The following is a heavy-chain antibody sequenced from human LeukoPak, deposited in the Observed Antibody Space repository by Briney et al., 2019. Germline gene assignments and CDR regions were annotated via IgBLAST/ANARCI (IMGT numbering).Heavy chain of an antibody. CDR3: ARGPESSGWSHVFDI. CDR1: GFIFSSYA. V-gene: IGHV3-30*04. D-gene: IGHD6-19*01. Sequence: PGGSPRLSCAASGFIFSSYAMHWVRQTPGKGLEWVAVISYDGSNKYYADSVKGRFTISRDNSKNTLSLQMNSLRAEDTAVYYCARGPESSGWSHVFDIWGQGTMVTVSS. J-gene: IGHJ3*02. CDR2: ISYDGSNK.